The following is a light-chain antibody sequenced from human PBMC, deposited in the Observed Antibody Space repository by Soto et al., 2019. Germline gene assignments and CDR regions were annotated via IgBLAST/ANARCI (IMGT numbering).Light chain of an antibody. CDR2: GAS. CDR1: QSVGSNY. V-gene: IGKV3-20*01. J-gene: IGKJ2*01. Sequence: EIVLTQSPGTLSLSPGERATLSCRASQSVGSNYLAWYQQKPGRSPRLLIYGASNRATGIPDRFSGSGSGTDFTLTISRLESEHFAVYYCQQYDSSPYAFGQGTNLEI. CDR3: QQYDSSPYA.